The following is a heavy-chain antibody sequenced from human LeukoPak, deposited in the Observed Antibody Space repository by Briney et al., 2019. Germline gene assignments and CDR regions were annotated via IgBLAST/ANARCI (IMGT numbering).Heavy chain of an antibody. J-gene: IGHJ4*02. D-gene: IGHD2-21*01. Sequence: GGSLRLSCAASGFTFSNYWMSWVRQAPGKGLEWVANINQDGSEKSYVDSVEGRFTISRDNAKKSLYLHANSLRAEDTAVYYCARDIYGGHDYWGQGTLLTVSS. CDR1: GFTFSNYW. V-gene: IGHV3-7*04. CDR2: INQDGSEK. CDR3: ARDIYGGHDY.